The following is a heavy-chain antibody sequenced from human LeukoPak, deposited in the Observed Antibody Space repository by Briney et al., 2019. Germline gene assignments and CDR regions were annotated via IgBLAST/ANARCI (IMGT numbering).Heavy chain of an antibody. CDR2: ISGSGGST. D-gene: IGHD3-9*01. V-gene: IGHV3-23*01. CDR3: ATSEDYDILTGYYPLDY. CDR1: GFTFSSYA. Sequence: GGSLRLSCAASGFTFSSYAMSWVRQAPGKGLEWVSAISGSGGSTYYADSVKGRFTISSDNSKNTLYRQMTSLRAEATAVYYCATSEDYDILTGYYPLDYWGQGTLVTVSS. J-gene: IGHJ4*02.